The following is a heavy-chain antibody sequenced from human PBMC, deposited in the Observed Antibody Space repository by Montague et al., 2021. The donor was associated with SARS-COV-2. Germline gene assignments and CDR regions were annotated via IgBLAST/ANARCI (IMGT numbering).Heavy chain of an antibody. V-gene: IGHV4-39*01. D-gene: IGHD3-10*01. J-gene: IGHJ6*03. CDR2: ISYSGRT. CDR1: GGSVSSSPYY. CDR3: ASSYYYGSGTYVYNYYMDV. Sequence: SETRSLTCTVSGGSVSSSPYYWGWIRQPPGRGLEWVGSISYSGRTYFSPSLKSRLTISVDSSENQFSLRLSSVTAADTAVYYCASSYYYGSGTYVYNYYMDVWDKGTTVTVSS.